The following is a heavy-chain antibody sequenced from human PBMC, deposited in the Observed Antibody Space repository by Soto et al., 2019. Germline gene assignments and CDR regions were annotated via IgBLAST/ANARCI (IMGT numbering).Heavy chain of an antibody. CDR1: GFTFSSYT. Sequence: GGSLRLSCSASGFTFSSYTMHRVRQAPGKGLDYVSGIRGNGDSPFYADSVKGRFTISRDNSKNALYLLMSSLSADDTAVYYCVKSRGGNNFDFFDWGQGALVTVSS. J-gene: IGHJ4*02. D-gene: IGHD5-12*01. V-gene: IGHV3-64D*06. CDR3: VKSRGGNNFDFFD. CDR2: IRGNGDSP.